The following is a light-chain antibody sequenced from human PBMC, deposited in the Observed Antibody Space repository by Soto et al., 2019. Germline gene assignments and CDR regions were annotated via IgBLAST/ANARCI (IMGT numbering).Light chain of an antibody. J-gene: IGKJ3*01. V-gene: IGKV3-20*01. CDR1: QSVSSSY. Sequence: EIVLTQSPGTLSLSPGERATLSCRASQSVSSSYLAWYQQKPGQAPRLLIYGASTRATGSPDRFSGGGSGTDFTLTISRLEPEDFAVYYCQQYGSSPVTFGPGTKVDI. CDR2: GAS. CDR3: QQYGSSPVT.